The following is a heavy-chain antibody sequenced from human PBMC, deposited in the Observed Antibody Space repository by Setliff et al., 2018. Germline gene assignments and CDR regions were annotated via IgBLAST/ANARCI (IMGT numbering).Heavy chain of an antibody. J-gene: IGHJ4*02. Sequence: SETLSLTCTVSGGSMNNNYWTWIRQPPGKRLEWIGYIYYSGSTNYNPSLKSRVTISVDTSKNQFSLKLSSVTAADTAVYYCARAHPSRMIVVVRAYYYFDYWGQGTLVTVSS. CDR2: IYYSGST. CDR3: ARAHPSRMIVVVRAYYYFDY. V-gene: IGHV4-59*08. CDR1: GGSMNNNY. D-gene: IGHD3-22*01.